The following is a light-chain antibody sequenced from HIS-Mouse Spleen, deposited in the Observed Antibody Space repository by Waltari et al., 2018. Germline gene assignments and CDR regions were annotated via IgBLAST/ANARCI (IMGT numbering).Light chain of an antibody. CDR3: SSYAGSNNFNVV. CDR2: EVS. V-gene: IGLV2-8*01. J-gene: IGLJ2*01. CDR1: TSYVGGYTS. Sequence: HSALTQPPSAPWSPGQPVTIPSPCTTSYVGGYTSFSRYQQHPGKAPKLMIYEVSKRPSGVPDRFSGSKSGNTASLTVSGLQAEDEADYYCSSYAGSNNFNVVFGGGTKLTVL.